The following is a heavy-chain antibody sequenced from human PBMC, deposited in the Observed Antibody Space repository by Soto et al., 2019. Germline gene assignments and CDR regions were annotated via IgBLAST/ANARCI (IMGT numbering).Heavy chain of an antibody. V-gene: IGHV3-72*01. CDR3: VRAMYTDSSGYTRCFDY. CDR1: GFSLIDHY. Sequence: WGSLRLSCAASGFSLIDHYMDWVRQSSFKCLEWVGRSRDKAQGYSTEYAASVKGRFTTSRDDSKNSVLLQMNSLKTEDTAVYYCVRAMYTDSSGYTRCFDYWGQGTLVTVSS. J-gene: IGHJ4*02. CDR2: SRDKAQGYST. D-gene: IGHD3-22*01.